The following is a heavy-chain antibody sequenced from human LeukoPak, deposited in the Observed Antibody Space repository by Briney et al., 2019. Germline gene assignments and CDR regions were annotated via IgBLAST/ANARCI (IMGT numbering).Heavy chain of an antibody. D-gene: IGHD1-1*01. CDR1: GFTFSSYS. J-gene: IGHJ4*02. Sequence: PGGSLRLSCAASGFTFSSYSMNWVRQAPGKGLEWVSYISSSSSTIYYADSVKGRFTISRDNAKNSLYLQMNSLRAEDTAVYYCARVTGTTGGAMRYWGQGTLVTVS. V-gene: IGHV3-48*04. CDR3: ARVTGTTGGAMRY. CDR2: ISSSSSTI.